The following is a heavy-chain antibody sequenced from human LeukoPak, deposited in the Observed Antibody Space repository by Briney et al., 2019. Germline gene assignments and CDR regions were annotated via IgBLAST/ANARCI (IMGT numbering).Heavy chain of an antibody. Sequence: SETLSLTCTVSGGSISSSSYYWGWIRQPPGKGLEWIGGIYYSGSTYYNPSLKSRVTISVDTSKNQFSLKLSSVTAADTAVYYCARVVGTAMVKFDYWGQGTLVTVSS. J-gene: IGHJ4*02. CDR2: IYYSGST. D-gene: IGHD5-18*01. V-gene: IGHV4-39*07. CDR1: GGSISSSSYY. CDR3: ARVVGTAMVKFDY.